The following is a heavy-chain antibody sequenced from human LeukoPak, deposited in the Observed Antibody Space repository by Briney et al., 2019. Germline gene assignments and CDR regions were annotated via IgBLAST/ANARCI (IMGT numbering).Heavy chain of an antibody. Sequence: GGSLRLSCSASGFTFSNYAMSWVRQAPGKGLEWVSAINDGVGRAFYADAVRGRFTISRDNSQNTLYLQMNSLRAEDTAVYYCAREATGYYDSSGYLFDYWGQGTLVTVSS. CDR3: AREATGYYDSSGYLFDY. J-gene: IGHJ4*02. CDR1: GFTFSNYA. V-gene: IGHV3-23*01. CDR2: INDGVGRA. D-gene: IGHD3-22*01.